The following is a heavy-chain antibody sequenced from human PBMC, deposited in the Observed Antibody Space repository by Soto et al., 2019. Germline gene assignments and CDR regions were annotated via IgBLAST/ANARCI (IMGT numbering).Heavy chain of an antibody. CDR2: IYYSGST. J-gene: IGHJ4*02. CDR3: ARDRYYYDSSGFDY. V-gene: IGHV4-59*01. Sequence: LEILSLTCTVSGGSISSYCWSWIRQPPGKGLEWIGYIYYSGSTNYNPSLKSRVTISVDTSKNQFSLKLSSVTAADTAVYYCARDRYYYDSSGFDYWGQGTLVTVSS. D-gene: IGHD3-22*01. CDR1: GGSISSYC.